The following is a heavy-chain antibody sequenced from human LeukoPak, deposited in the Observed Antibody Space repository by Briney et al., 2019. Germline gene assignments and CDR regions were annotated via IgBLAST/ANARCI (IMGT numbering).Heavy chain of an antibody. V-gene: IGHV1-2*02. CDR1: GYTFPNYY. D-gene: IGHD3-10*01. CDR2: INANSGGT. J-gene: IGHJ5*02. Sequence: ASVKVSCKASGYTFPNYYMHWVRPAPGQGLEWMGWINANSGGTKYAQKFQGRVTMTRDTSISTAYMELSSLRSDDTAVYYCARGRLGTWFGELKAWGQGTLVTVSS. CDR3: ARGRLGTWFGELKA.